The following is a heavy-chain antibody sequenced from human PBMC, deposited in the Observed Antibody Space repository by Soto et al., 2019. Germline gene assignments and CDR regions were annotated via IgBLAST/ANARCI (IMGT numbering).Heavy chain of an antibody. CDR2: IQYNGYS. J-gene: IGHJ6*02. V-gene: IGHV4-59*08. CDR3: ARHGFGSLHGLVDV. Sequence: QVQLQESGPGLVKPSETLSLTCTVSGGSITNYYCSWFRQPPGKGLEWIGYIQYNGYSAYNLSLKRRVTMLMDTSKTQSSLMLESVTATDTAVYYCARHGFGSLHGLVDVWGQGTTVIVSS. CDR1: GGSITNYY. D-gene: IGHD3-10*01.